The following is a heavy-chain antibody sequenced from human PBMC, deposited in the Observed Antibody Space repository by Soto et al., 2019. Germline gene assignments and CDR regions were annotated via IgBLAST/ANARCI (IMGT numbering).Heavy chain of an antibody. D-gene: IGHD3-22*01. CDR2: ISSSGDTG. J-gene: IGHJ4*02. CDR3: ERERGAVVGPYFDY. V-gene: IGHV3-11*01. Sequence: QVQLVESGGGLVKPGGSLRLSCAASGFTFSAYYMSWIRQAPGKGLEWISYISSSGDTGNYADSVKGRFTVSRDNVKNSLYLQINSLRAEDTAVYYCERERGAVVGPYFDYWGQGTLVTVSS. CDR1: GFTFSAYY.